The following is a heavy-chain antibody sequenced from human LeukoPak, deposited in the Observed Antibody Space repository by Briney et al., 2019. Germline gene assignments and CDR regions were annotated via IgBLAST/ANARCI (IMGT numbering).Heavy chain of an antibody. V-gene: IGHV3-74*01. D-gene: IGHD2-15*01. Sequence: GGSLRLSCAASGFTFRSSWMHWVRQAPGKGLVWVSRINSDGSSTRYADSVKGRFTISRDNAKNTLDLQMSSLRAEDTAVYYCARVDCSGGSCYFDYWGQGTLVTVSS. J-gene: IGHJ4*02. CDR2: INSDGSST. CDR1: GFTFRSSW. CDR3: ARVDCSGGSCYFDY.